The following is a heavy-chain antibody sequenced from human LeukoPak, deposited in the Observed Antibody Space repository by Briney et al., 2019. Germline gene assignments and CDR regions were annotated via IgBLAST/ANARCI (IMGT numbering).Heavy chain of an antibody. CDR3: ARDLSTSQWLVYYYYGMDV. Sequence: SETLSLTCTVSGGSISSSSYYWGWLRQPPGKGLEWIGSIYYSGSTYYNPSLKSRVTISVDTSKNQFSLKLSSVTAADTAVYYCARDLSTSQWLVYYYYGMDVWGQGTTVTVSS. J-gene: IGHJ6*02. CDR2: IYYSGST. D-gene: IGHD6-19*01. V-gene: IGHV4-39*07. CDR1: GGSISSSSYY.